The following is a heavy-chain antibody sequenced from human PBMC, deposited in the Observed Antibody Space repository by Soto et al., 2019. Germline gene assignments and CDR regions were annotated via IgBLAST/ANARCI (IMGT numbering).Heavy chain of an antibody. V-gene: IGHV3-7*01. CDR3: AIWPLWFGESTGLNAFDI. CDR1: GFTVCIYG. CDR2: IKQDGSEK. D-gene: IGHD3-10*01. Sequence: WGCLRLCCASSGFTVCIYGVSWVCQATGKGLEWVANIKQDGSEKYYVDSVKGRFTISRDNAKNSLYLQMNSLRAEDTAVYYCAIWPLWFGESTGLNAFDIWGQGTMVTVSS. J-gene: IGHJ3*02.